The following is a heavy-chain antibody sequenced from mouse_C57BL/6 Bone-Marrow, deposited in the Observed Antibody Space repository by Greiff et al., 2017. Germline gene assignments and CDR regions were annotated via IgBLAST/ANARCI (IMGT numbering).Heavy chain of an antibody. D-gene: IGHD2-4*01. CDR2: IDPSDRYS. CDR3: ARRRHYDEEFAY. V-gene: IGHV1-59*01. Sequence: QVQLKQPGAELVRPGTSVKLSCKAYGYTFTSYWMHWVKQRPGQGLEWIGVIDPSDRYSTYNQKFKGKATLTVDTSSITAYMQLSSLTSEDSAVYYCARRRHYDEEFAYWGEGTLVTVSA. CDR1: GYTFTSYW. J-gene: IGHJ3*01.